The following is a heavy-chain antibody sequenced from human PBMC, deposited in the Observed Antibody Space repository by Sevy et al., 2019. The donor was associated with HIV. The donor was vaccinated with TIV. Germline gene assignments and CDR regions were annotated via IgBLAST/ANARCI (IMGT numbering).Heavy chain of an antibody. V-gene: IGHV1-18*01. CDR2: ISTYNGNT. CDR1: GYTFTSYG. D-gene: IGHD1-26*01. CDR3: AGDGGIVGAKTFDY. J-gene: IGHJ4*02. Sequence: ASVKVSCKASGYTFTSYGISWVRQAPGQGLEWMGWISTYNGNTNYEQKLQGRVTITTDKSTRTAYMELRSLRSDDTAVYYCAGDGGIVGAKTFDYWGQGTLVTVSS.